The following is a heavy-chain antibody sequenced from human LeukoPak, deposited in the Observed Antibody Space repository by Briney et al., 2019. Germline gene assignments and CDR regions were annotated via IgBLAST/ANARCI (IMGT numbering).Heavy chain of an antibody. CDR3: ARDGQWLLPASYFDY. J-gene: IGHJ4*02. CDR1: GGSISSYY. V-gene: IGHV4-4*07. CDR2: IYTSGST. Sequence: SETLSLTCTVSGGSISSYYWSWIRQPAGKGLEWIGRIYTSGSTNYNPSLKSRVTMSVDTSENRFSLKLSSVTAADTAVYYCARDGQWLLPASYFDYWGQGTLVTVSS. D-gene: IGHD6-19*01.